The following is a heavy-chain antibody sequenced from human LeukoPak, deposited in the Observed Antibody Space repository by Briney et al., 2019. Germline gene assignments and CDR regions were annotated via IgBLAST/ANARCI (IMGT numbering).Heavy chain of an antibody. CDR3: ARSVGATKIPVRFDY. CDR1: GYTFTNYY. V-gene: IGHV1-46*01. D-gene: IGHD1-26*01. J-gene: IGHJ4*02. CDR2: INPGGGTT. Sequence: VASVKVSCKASGYTFTNYYLHWVRQAPGQGLEWMGMINPGGGTTTYAQKFQGRVTMTRDTSTSTVYMELSALRSEDRAVFYCARSVGATKIPVRFDYWGQGTLATVS.